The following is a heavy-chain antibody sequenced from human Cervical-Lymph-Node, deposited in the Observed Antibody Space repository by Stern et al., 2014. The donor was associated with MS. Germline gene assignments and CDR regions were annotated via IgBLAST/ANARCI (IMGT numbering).Heavy chain of an antibody. D-gene: IGHD5-18*01. J-gene: IGHJ6*02. Sequence: EVQLLESGAEVKKPGESLKISCKGSGYSFATYWIGWVRQMPGKGLEWLGVIYPGDSDTRYSPSFQGQVTISADKSISTAYLHWSSLKASDTAMYYCARPGDDTAKYGLDVWGQGTTVTVSS. CDR2: IYPGDSDT. CDR1: GYSFATYW. V-gene: IGHV5-51*03. CDR3: ARPGDDTAKYGLDV.